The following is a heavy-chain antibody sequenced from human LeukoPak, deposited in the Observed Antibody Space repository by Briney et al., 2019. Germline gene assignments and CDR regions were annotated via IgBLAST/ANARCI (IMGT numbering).Heavy chain of an antibody. D-gene: IGHD6-19*01. J-gene: IGHJ4*02. V-gene: IGHV3-53*01. CDR3: ARARAVAGYYFDY. CDR2: IYSGGST. CDR1: GFTVSSNY. Sequence: PGGSLRRSCAASGFTVSSNYMSWVRQAPGKGLEWVSVIYSGGSTYYADSVKGRFTISRDNSKNTLYLQMNSLRAEDTAVYYCARARAVAGYYFDYWGQGTLVTVSS.